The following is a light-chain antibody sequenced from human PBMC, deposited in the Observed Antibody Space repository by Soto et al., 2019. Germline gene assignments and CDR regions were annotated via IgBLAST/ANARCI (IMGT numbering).Light chain of an antibody. Sequence: IRMTQSPSSLSAAVEDRVTITCRASQSIYSSLNWYHQKPGKAPKLLIYAASNLQSGVPSRFSGSGSGTDITLSISSLQPEDFASYYGQQSYRAPYTFGQGTKLEI. CDR3: QQSYRAPYT. CDR2: AAS. J-gene: IGKJ2*01. CDR1: QSIYSS. V-gene: IGKV1-39*01.